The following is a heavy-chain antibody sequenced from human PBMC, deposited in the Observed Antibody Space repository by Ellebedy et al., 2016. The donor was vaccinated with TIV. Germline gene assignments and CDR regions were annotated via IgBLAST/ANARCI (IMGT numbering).Heavy chain of an antibody. V-gene: IGHV2-70*11. CDR1: GFSLTTSGMC. D-gene: IGHD3-16*01. J-gene: IGHJ4*02. Sequence: SGPTLVKPTQTLTLTCTFSGFSLTTSGMCVSWIRQPPGKALEWLARIDWEGYKYYNKSLKTRLAISSDTSKNQVVLTMTNMDPVDTATYYCARYTTSSRHFDYWGQGTLVTVSS. CDR2: IDWEGYK. CDR3: ARYTTSSRHFDY.